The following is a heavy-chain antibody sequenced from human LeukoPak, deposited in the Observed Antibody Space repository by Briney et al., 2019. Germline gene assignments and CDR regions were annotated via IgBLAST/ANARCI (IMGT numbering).Heavy chain of an antibody. V-gene: IGHV4-59*12. J-gene: IGHJ5*02. CDR1: GGSISSYY. Sequence: SETLSLTCTVSGGSISSYYWSWIRQPPGKGLEWIGYIYYSGSTNYNSSFKSRVTISIDTSKNQFSLRLNSVTAADTAVYYCARDYDVLTAYPPTQLFDPWGQGTLVTVSS. CDR2: IYYSGST. D-gene: IGHD3-9*01. CDR3: ARDYDVLTAYPPTQLFDP.